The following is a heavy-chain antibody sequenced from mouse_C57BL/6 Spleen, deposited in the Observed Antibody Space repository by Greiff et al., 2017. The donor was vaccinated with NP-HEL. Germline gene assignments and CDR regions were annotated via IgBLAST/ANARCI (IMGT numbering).Heavy chain of an antibody. CDR1: GFTFSSYA. J-gene: IGHJ2*01. CDR2: ISDGGSYT. Sequence: EVQLVESGGGLVKPGGSLKLSCAASGFTFSSYAMSWVRQTPEKRLEWVATISDGGSYTYYPDNVKGRFTISRDNAKNNLYLQMSHLKSEDTAMYYCARAHYGSSYRHYFDYWGQGTTLTVSS. CDR3: ARAHYGSSYRHYFDY. D-gene: IGHD1-1*01. V-gene: IGHV5-4*01.